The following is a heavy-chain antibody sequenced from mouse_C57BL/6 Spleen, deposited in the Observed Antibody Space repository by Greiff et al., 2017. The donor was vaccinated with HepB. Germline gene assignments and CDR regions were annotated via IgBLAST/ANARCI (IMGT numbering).Heavy chain of an antibody. CDR3: ARQKDYGSFYAMDY. J-gene: IGHJ4*01. CDR1: GFSLTSYG. D-gene: IGHD1-1*01. CDR2: IWSDGST. Sequence: VKLKESGPGLVAPSQSLSITCTVSGFSLTSYGVHWVRQPPGKGLEWLVVIWSDGSTTYNSALKSRLSISKDNSKSQVFLKMNSLQTDDTAMYYCARQKDYGSFYAMDYWGQGTSVTVSS. V-gene: IGHV2-6-1*01.